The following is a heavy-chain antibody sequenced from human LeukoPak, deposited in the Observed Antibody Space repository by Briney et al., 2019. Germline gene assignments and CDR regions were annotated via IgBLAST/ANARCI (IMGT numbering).Heavy chain of an antibody. D-gene: IGHD5-18*01. V-gene: IGHV1-2*02. CDR3: ARNANDGYSYGLRHLDY. Sequence: GASVTVSCKASGYTFTGNYMHWVRQAPGQGLEWMGWINPNSGGTNYAQKFQGRVTMTRDTSISTAYMELSRLRSDDTAVYYCARNANDGYSYGLRHLDYWGQGTLVTVSS. J-gene: IGHJ4*02. CDR1: GYTFTGNY. CDR2: INPNSGGT.